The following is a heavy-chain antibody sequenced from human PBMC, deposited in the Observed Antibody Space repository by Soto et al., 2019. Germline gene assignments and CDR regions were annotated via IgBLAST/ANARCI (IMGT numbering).Heavy chain of an antibody. V-gene: IGHV4-30-4*01. J-gene: IGHJ4*02. D-gene: IGHD2-15*01. Sequence: SETLSLTCTVSGRSISSVNYYWSWIRQPPGKGLEWIGYIYYSGSTYYNQSLRSRVTISVDTSKNQFSLKLSSVTAADTAVYYCARYGSGECNRGSCYSPFDYWGQGTLVTVSS. CDR2: IYYSGST. CDR1: GRSISSVNYY. CDR3: ARYGSGECNRGSCYSPFDY.